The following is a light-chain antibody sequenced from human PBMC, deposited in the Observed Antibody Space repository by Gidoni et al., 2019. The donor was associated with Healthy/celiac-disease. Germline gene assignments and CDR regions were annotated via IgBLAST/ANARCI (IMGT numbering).Light chain of an antibody. CDR3: MQALQTPIT. V-gene: IGKV2-28*01. CDR2: LGY. CDR1: QSLLHSNGYNY. Sequence: DIVMTQSPLSLPVTPGEPASISCRSSQSLLHSNGYNYLDWYLQKPGQSPQLLIYLGYNRASGVPDMFSGSGSGTDFTLKISRVEAEDVGVYYCMQALQTPITFGQGTRLEIK. J-gene: IGKJ5*01.